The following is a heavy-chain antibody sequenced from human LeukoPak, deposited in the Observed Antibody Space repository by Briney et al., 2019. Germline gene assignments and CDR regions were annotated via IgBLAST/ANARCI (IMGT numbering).Heavy chain of an antibody. CDR3: AKGKDC. CDR2: ITGSGGST. CDR1: EFTFSDYA. J-gene: IGHJ4*02. Sequence: GGSLRLSCVASEFTFSDYAMSWARQAPGKGLEWVSAITGSGGSTYYADSVKGRFTISRDNSKNTLYLQMNSLRADDTAVYYCAKGKDCWGQGTLVTVSS. V-gene: IGHV3-23*01.